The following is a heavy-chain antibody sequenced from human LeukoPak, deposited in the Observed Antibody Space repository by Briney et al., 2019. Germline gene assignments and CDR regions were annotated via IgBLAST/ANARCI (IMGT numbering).Heavy chain of an antibody. J-gene: IGHJ5*02. CDR2: IYATGST. V-gene: IGHV4-4*09. CDR1: GGSISSYY. D-gene: IGHD3-10*01. Sequence: SETLSLTCTVSGGSISSYYWSWIRQPPGKGLEWIGYIYATGSTNYNPSLKSRVTISVDTSKNQFSLNLRSVTAADTAVYCARHGSVRSPPGPWGQGTLVTVSS. CDR3: ARHGSVRSPPGP.